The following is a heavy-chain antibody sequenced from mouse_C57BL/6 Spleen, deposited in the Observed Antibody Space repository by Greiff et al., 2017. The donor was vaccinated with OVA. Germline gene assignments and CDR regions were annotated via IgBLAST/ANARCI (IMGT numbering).Heavy chain of an antibody. Sequence: VKLMESGAELVRPGASVTLSCKASGYTFTDYEMHWVKQTPVHGLEWIGAIDPETGGTAYNQKFKGKAILTADKSSSTAYMELRSLTSEDSAVYYCTRGDYGSRGYWGQGTTLTVSS. CDR3: TRGDYGSRGY. V-gene: IGHV1-15*01. D-gene: IGHD1-1*01. J-gene: IGHJ2*01. CDR2: IDPETGGT. CDR1: GYTFTDYE.